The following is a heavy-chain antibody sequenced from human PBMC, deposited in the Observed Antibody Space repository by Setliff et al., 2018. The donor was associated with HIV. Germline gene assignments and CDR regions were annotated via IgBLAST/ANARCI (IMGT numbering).Heavy chain of an antibody. CDR2: IKQDGSEK. CDR3: ARDYNYIFDS. Sequence: GVLRLSCAASGFTFSTYWMSWVRQAPGKGLEWVANIKQDGSEKFYVDSVMGRFTISRDNAKNSLYLEMNSLRAEDTAIYYCARDYNYIFDSWGQGVLVTVSS. J-gene: IGHJ4*02. CDR1: GFTFSTYW. D-gene: IGHD3-22*01. V-gene: IGHV3-7*01.